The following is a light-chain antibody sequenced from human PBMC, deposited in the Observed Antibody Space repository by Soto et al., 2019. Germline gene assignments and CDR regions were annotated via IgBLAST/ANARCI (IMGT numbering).Light chain of an antibody. Sequence: EIMLKKSPATLSVYKGERATLSCRASQSVSSNLAWYQHKPGQAPRLLIYDASTRAAGIPAGFSGSGSGTEFTLTISSLQSEDFAIYYCQHYHIWPLTFGGVTNVDIK. CDR2: DAS. V-gene: IGKV3-15*01. J-gene: IGKJ4*01. CDR3: QHYHIWPLT. CDR1: QSVSSN.